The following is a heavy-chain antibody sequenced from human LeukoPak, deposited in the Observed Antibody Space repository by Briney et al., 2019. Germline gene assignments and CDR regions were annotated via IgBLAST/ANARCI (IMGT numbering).Heavy chain of an antibody. Sequence: GGSLRLSCAASGFTFSSYSMNWVRQAPGKGLEWVSSISSSSSYIYYADSVKGRFTISRDNAKNSLYLQMNSLRAEDTAVYYCASRDLVGATSHDAFDIWGQGTMVTVSS. CDR2: ISSSSSYI. J-gene: IGHJ3*02. D-gene: IGHD1-26*01. CDR3: ASRDLVGATSHDAFDI. V-gene: IGHV3-21*04. CDR1: GFTFSSYS.